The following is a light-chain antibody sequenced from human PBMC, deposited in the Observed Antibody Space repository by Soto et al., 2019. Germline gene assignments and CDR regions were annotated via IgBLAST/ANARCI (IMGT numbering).Light chain of an antibody. V-gene: IGKV3-20*01. CDR2: GAS. CDR3: QQYGSSQWT. CDR1: QTVTRNY. Sequence: EIVLTQSPATLSLSPGERATLSCRASQTVTRNYLAWHQQKPGQTPRLLVYGASSRATGIPDRFSGSGSGTDFTLTISRLEPEDFAVYYCQQYGSSQWTFGQGTRLEIK. J-gene: IGKJ5*01.